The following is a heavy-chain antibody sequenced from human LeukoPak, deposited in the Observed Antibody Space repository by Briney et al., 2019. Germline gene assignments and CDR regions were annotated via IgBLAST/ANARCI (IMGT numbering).Heavy chain of an antibody. V-gene: IGHV3-21*01. Sequence: PGGSLRLSCAASGFTFSSYNMYWVRQAPGQGLEWVSSLSGGSDHIYYADPVKGRFTISRDNAKNTLYLQMNSLRAEDTAVYYCANAARVVSPDYWGQGTLVTVSS. CDR1: GFTFSSYN. CDR3: ANAARVVSPDY. J-gene: IGHJ4*02. CDR2: LSGGSDHI. D-gene: IGHD3-3*01.